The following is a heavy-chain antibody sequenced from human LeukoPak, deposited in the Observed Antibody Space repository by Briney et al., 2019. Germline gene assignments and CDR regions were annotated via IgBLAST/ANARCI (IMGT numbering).Heavy chain of an antibody. Sequence: SETLSLTCAVSGGSISSGGYSWSWIRQPPGKGLEWIGYIYHSGSTYYNPSLKSRVTISVDRSKNQFSLKLSSVTAADTAVYYCARDAPGWYFDLWGRGTLVTVSS. CDR3: ARDAPGWYFDL. CDR1: GGSISSGGYS. V-gene: IGHV4-30-2*01. CDR2: IYHSGST. J-gene: IGHJ2*01.